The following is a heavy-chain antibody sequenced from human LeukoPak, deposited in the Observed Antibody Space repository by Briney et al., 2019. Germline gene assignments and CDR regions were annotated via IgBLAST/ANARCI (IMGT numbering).Heavy chain of an antibody. CDR2: INDDGSDT. D-gene: IGHD2-15*01. CDR1: GFTFKLYW. V-gene: IGHV3-74*01. Sequence: GGSLRLSCAASGFTFKLYWMHWVRQVPGKRPVWVSCINDDGSDTIYADSVRGRFTISRDDAKNTVYLQMNNLRAEDTAVYYCVRGGPSTWSWGQGTLVTVSS. J-gene: IGHJ5*02. CDR3: VRGGPSTWS.